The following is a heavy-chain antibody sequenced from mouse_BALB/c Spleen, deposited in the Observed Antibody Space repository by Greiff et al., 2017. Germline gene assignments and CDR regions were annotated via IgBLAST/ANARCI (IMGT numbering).Heavy chain of an antibody. Sequence: VKLMESGAELARPGASVKLSCKASGYTFTSYWMQWVKQRPGQGLEWIGAIYPGDGDTRYTQKFKGKATLTADKSSSTAYMQLSSLASEDSAVYYCARGTMITTGAMDYWGQGTSVTVSS. V-gene: IGHV1-87*01. CDR1: GYTFTSYW. CDR3: ARGTMITTGAMDY. CDR2: IYPGDGDT. D-gene: IGHD2-4*01. J-gene: IGHJ4*01.